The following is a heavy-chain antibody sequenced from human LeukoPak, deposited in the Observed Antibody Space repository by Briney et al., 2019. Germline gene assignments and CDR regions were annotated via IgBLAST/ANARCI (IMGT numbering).Heavy chain of an antibody. J-gene: IGHJ6*02. V-gene: IGHV1-2*02. D-gene: IGHD2-2*01. CDR1: GYSFTDYY. CDR2: INPYSGDT. CDR3: ARVGGYWTTTSCSYGLDV. Sequence: ASVKVSCKASGYSFTDYYMHWVRQAPGQGLEWMGWINPYSGDTNYAQKFQGRVTMTRDTSISTAYMELSRLSSDDTAVFYCARVGGYWTTTSCSYGLDVWGQGTTVTVSS.